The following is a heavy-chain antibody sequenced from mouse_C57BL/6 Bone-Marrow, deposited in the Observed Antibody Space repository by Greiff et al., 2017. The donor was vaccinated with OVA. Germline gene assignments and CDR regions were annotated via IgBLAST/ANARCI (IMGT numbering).Heavy chain of an antibody. D-gene: IGHD2-3*01. CDR2: IYPGSGNT. J-gene: IGHJ1*03. CDR3: ARSDGHWYFDV. V-gene: IGHV1-66*01. CDR1: GYSFTSYY. Sequence: QVQLQQSGPELVKPGASVKISCKASGYSFTSYYIHWVKQRPGQGLEWIGWIYPGSGNTKYNEKFKGKATLTADTSSSTAYMQLSSLTSEDSAVYYCARSDGHWYFDVWGTGTTVTVSS.